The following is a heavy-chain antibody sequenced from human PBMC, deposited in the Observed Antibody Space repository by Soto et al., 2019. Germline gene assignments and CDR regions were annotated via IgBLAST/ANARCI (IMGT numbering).Heavy chain of an antibody. CDR1: GGSISNYY. CDR2: IYYSGST. Sequence: SETLALTCTVSGGSISNYYWSWIRQPPGKGLEWIGYIYYSGSTNYNPSLKSRVTISVDTSKNQFSLQLSSATAAATAVYYCARGPHYIDSWGQGTLVPVSS. V-gene: IGHV4-59*01. CDR3: ARGPHYIDS. J-gene: IGHJ4*02. D-gene: IGHD2-2*02.